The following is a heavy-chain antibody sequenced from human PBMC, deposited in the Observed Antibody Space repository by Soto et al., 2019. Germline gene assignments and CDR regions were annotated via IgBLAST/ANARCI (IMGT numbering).Heavy chain of an antibody. Sequence: TVGSVRLSCAASGFTFSSYAMSWVRQAPGRGLEWVSAISGSGGSTYYADSVKGRFTISRDNSKNTLYLQMNSLRAEDTAVYYCANYYDILTGSLYYYYGMDVWGQGTTVTVSS. CDR3: ANYYDILTGSLYYYYGMDV. D-gene: IGHD3-9*01. V-gene: IGHV3-23*01. CDR2: ISGSGGST. J-gene: IGHJ6*02. CDR1: GFTFSSYA.